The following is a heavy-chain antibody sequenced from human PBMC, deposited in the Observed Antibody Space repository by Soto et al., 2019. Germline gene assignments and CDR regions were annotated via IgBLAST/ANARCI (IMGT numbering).Heavy chain of an antibody. V-gene: IGHV4-59*08. Sequence: PSETLSLTCTVSGDSISTDYWSWIRQSPGKGLEWIGFIYYGGSTNYNPSLKSRVTISVDTSKNQFSLKLSSVTAADTAVYYCARHAGKYCSSTSCRRDWFDPWGQGTLVTVSS. CDR1: GDSISTDY. CDR3: ARHAGKYCSSTSCRRDWFDP. CDR2: IYYGGST. D-gene: IGHD2-2*01. J-gene: IGHJ5*02.